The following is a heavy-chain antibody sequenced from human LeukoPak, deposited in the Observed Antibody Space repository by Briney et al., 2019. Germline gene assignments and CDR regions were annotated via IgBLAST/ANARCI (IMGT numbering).Heavy chain of an antibody. Sequence: GGSLRLSCAASGFTVSSNDMSWVRQAPGKGLEWVSIIHSGGTTNYVDSVKGRFTISRGNSRNTLYLQMNSLRAEDTAVYFCARGGGLDVWGQGATVTVSS. CDR3: ARGGGLDV. V-gene: IGHV3-53*01. CDR1: GFTVSSND. CDR2: IHSGGTT. J-gene: IGHJ6*02. D-gene: IGHD3-16*01.